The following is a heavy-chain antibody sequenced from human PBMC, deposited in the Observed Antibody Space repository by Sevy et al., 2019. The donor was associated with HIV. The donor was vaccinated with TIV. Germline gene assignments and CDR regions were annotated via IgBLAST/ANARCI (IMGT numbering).Heavy chain of an antibody. J-gene: IGHJ6*02. CDR1: GYTFTSYA. D-gene: IGHD5-12*01. V-gene: IGHV1-3*01. Sequence: ASVKVSCKASGYTFTSYAMHWVRQAPGQRLEWMGWINAGNGNTKYSQKFQGRVTITRDTSASTAYMELSSLRSEDTAVYYCAREQWLRKGDYYYYYGMDVWRQGTTVTVSS. CDR2: INAGNGNT. CDR3: AREQWLRKGDYYYYYGMDV.